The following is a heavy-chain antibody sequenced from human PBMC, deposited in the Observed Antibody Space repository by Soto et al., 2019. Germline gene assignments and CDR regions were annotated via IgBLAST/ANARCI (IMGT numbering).Heavy chain of an antibody. CDR2: ISESGGST. CDR3: AKAISDYYVPSDY. Sequence: PGGSLRLSCAASGFTFSSFAMSWVRQAPGKGLEWVSVISESGGSTYYADSVKGRFTISRDNSKSTLYLQMNRLRGDDTAVYYCAKAISDYYVPSDYWGQGTQVTVSS. D-gene: IGHD3-22*01. V-gene: IGHV3-23*01. CDR1: GFTFSSFA. J-gene: IGHJ4*02.